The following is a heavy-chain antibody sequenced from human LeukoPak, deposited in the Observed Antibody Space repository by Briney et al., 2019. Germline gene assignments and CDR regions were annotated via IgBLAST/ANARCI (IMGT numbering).Heavy chain of an antibody. Sequence: GGSLRLSSAASGFSFSSYAMSWVRQAPGKGLEWVSAISGSGGSTYYADSVKGRFTISRDNSKNTLYLQVNSLRAEDTAVYYCAKDQKVGATSAYWGQGTLVTVSS. D-gene: IGHD1-26*01. J-gene: IGHJ4*02. V-gene: IGHV3-23*01. CDR3: AKDQKVGATSAY. CDR1: GFSFSSYA. CDR2: ISGSGGST.